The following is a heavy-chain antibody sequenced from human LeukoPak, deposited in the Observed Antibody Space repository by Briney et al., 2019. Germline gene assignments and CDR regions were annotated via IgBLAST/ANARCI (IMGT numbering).Heavy chain of an antibody. Sequence: SETLSLTCTVSGGSISSYYWSWIRQPPGKGLEWIGEINHSGSTNYNPSLKSRVTISVDTSKNQFSLKLSSVTAADTAVYYCARGFTMVRGVNFDYWGQGTLVTVSS. D-gene: IGHD3-10*01. CDR1: GGSISSYY. CDR3: ARGFTMVRGVNFDY. CDR2: INHSGST. V-gene: IGHV4-34*01. J-gene: IGHJ4*02.